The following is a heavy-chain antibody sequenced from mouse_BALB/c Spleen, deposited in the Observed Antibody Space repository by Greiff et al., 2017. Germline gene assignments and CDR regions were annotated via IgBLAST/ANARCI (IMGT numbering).Heavy chain of an antibody. J-gene: IGHJ2*01. V-gene: IGHV14-3*02. CDR1: GFNIKDTY. D-gene: IGHD2-14*01. CDR3: AYRYDSFDY. CDR2: IDPANGNT. Sequence: VHVKQSGAELVKPGASVKLSCTASGFNIKDTYMHWVKQRPEQGLEWIGRIDPANGNTKYDPKFQGKATITADTSSNTAYLQLSSLTSEDTAVYYCAYRYDSFDYWGQGTTLTVSS.